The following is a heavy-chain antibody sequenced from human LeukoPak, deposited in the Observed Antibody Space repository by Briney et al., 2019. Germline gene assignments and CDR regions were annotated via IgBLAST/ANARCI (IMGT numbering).Heavy chain of an antibody. D-gene: IGHD4-17*01. V-gene: IGHV1-2*02. CDR3: ARYRVDYGDYGFDY. CDR1: GYTFTGYY. CDR2: INPNSGGT. Sequence: ASVKVSCKASGYTFTGYYMHWVRQAPGQGLEWMGWINPNSGGTNYAQKFQGRVTMTRDTSISTAYMELSRLRSDDTAVYYCARYRVDYGDYGFDYWGQGNLVTVSS. J-gene: IGHJ4*02.